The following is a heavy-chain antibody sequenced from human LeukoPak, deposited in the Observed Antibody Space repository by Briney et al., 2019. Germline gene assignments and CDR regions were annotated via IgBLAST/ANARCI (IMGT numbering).Heavy chain of an antibody. Sequence: GGSLRLSCAASGFTFSSYWMSWVRQAPGKGLEWVANINQDGSEKYYVDSVTGRFTISRDNAKNSLYLQMNSLRAEDTAVYYCAIDYGDYVRGFDYCGQGTLVTVSS. D-gene: IGHD4-17*01. CDR2: INQDGSEK. V-gene: IGHV3-7*01. CDR1: GFTFSSYW. CDR3: AIDYGDYVRGFDY. J-gene: IGHJ4*02.